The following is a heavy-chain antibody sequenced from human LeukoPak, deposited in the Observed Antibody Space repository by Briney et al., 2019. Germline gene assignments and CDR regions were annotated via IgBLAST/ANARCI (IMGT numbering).Heavy chain of an antibody. CDR3: ARVEEQWLVYNWFDP. D-gene: IGHD6-19*01. J-gene: IGHJ5*02. V-gene: IGHV1-69*13. CDR1: GGTFSSYA. Sequence: SVKVSCKASGGTFSSYAISLVRQAPGQGLEWMGGIIPIFGTANYAQKFQGRVTITADESTSTAYMELSSLRSEDTAVYYCARVEEQWLVYNWFDPWGQGTLVTVSS. CDR2: IIPIFGTA.